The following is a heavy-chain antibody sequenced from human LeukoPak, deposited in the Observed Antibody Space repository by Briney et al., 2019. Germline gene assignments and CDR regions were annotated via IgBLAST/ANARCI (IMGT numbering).Heavy chain of an antibody. CDR1: GFTFSSYW. CDR2: INSDGSST. CDR3: ATIKYYYDSSGYYRPFDY. V-gene: IGHV3-74*01. Sequence: GGSLRLSCAASGFTFSSYWMHWVRQAPGKGLVWVSRINSDGSSTSYADSVKGRFTISRDNAKNTLYLQMNSLRAEDTAVYYCATIKYYYDSSGYYRPFDYWGQGTLVTVSS. J-gene: IGHJ4*02. D-gene: IGHD3-22*01.